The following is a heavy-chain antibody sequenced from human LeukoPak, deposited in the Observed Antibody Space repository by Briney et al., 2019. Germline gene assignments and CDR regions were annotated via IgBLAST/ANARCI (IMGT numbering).Heavy chain of an antibody. D-gene: IGHD2-2*02. CDR1: GGSFSGYY. Sequence: SETLSLTCAVYGGSFSGYYWSWIRQPPGKGLEWIGEINHSGSTNYNPSLKSRVTISVDTSKNQFSLKLSSVTAADTAVYYCARGPGGRYCSSTSCYTGGRWFDPWGQGTLVTVSS. CDR3: ARGPGGRYCSSTSCYTGGRWFDP. J-gene: IGHJ5*02. CDR2: INHSGST. V-gene: IGHV4-34*01.